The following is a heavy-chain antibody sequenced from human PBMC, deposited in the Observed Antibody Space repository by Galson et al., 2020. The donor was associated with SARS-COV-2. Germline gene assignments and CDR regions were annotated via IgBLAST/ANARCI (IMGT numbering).Heavy chain of an antibody. D-gene: IGHD1-26*01. Sequence: GESLKISCAASGFTFSSYTMNWVRQAPVKGLELVAYIRSSSGTIYYADSVKGRFTISRDNSKNTLYLQMNSLRAEDTAVYYCARGYSGSYYGPFDYWGQGTLVTVSS. J-gene: IGHJ4*02. CDR2: IRSSSGTI. CDR1: GFTFSSYT. V-gene: IGHV3-48*01. CDR3: ARGYSGSYYGPFDY.